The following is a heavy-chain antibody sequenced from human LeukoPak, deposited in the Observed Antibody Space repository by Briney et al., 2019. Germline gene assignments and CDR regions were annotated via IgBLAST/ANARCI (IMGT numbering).Heavy chain of an antibody. Sequence: GGSLRLSCAASGFTFSSYAMSWVRQAPGQGLEWVSGISGSAGSTYYADSVKGRFTISRDNSKNTLYLQMNSLRAEDTAVYYCAKAANEWELLAGYFDYWGQGTLVTVSS. D-gene: IGHD1-26*01. CDR3: AKAANEWELLAGYFDY. J-gene: IGHJ4*02. CDR2: ISGSAGST. V-gene: IGHV3-23*01. CDR1: GFTFSSYA.